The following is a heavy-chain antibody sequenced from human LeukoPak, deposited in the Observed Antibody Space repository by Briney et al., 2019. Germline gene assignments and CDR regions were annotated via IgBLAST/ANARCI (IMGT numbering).Heavy chain of an antibody. J-gene: IGHJ4*02. Sequence: PSETLSLTCTVSGGSISSYYWSWIRQSPGKGLEWIGYIYYSGSTDYNPSLKSRVTISVDTSKNQFSLKLSSVTAADTAVYYCARSYSSGWFYFDYWGQGTLATVSS. D-gene: IGHD6-19*01. CDR1: GGSISSYY. CDR2: IYYSGST. V-gene: IGHV4-59*01. CDR3: ARSYSSGWFYFDY.